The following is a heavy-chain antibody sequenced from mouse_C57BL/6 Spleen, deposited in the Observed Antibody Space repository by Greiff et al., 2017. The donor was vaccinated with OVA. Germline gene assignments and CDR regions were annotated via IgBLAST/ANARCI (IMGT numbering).Heavy chain of an antibody. V-gene: IGHV1-64*01. CDR1: GYTFTSYW. CDR2: IHPNSGST. J-gene: IGHJ1*03. D-gene: IGHD1-1*01. CDR3: ARVYGSGQTYFDV. Sequence: QVQLQQSGAELVKPGASVKLSCKASGYTFTSYWMHWVKQRPGQGLEWIGMIHPNSGSTNYNEKFKSKATLTVDKSSSTAYMQLSSLTSEDSAVYYCARVYGSGQTYFDVWGTGTTVTVSS.